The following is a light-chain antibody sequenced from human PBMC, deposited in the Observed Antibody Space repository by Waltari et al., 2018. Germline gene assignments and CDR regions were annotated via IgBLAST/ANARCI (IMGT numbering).Light chain of an antibody. J-gene: IGKJ1*01. CDR2: GAS. CDR3: QQYNNWPPSWT. V-gene: IGKV3-15*01. Sequence: EIVMTQSPDTLSVSPGERATLSCRASQSVGSHLAWYQQKPGQAPRLLIYGASTRATDIPARFSGSGSGTEFTLTITSMQSEDFAVYYCQQYNNWPPSWTFGQGTKVEIK. CDR1: QSVGSH.